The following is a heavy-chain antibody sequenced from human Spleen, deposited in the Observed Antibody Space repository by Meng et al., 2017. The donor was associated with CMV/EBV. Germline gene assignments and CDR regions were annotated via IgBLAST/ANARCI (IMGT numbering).Heavy chain of an antibody. Sequence: GSLRLPCAVYGGSFSGYYWSWIRQPPGKGLEWIGEINHSGSTNYNPSLKSRVTISVDTSKNQFSLKLSSVTAADTAVYYCARDRFTMVRGVRGLFDYWGQGTLVTVSS. CDR3: ARDRFTMVRGVRGLFDY. CDR1: GGSFSGYY. D-gene: IGHD3-10*01. V-gene: IGHV4-34*01. J-gene: IGHJ4*02. CDR2: INHSGST.